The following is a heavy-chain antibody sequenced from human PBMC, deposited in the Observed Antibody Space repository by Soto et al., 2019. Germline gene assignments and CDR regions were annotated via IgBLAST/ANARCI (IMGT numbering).Heavy chain of an antibody. V-gene: IGHV4-4*02. D-gene: IGHD3-22*01. CDR2: IYHSGST. J-gene: IGHJ3*02. CDR3: ARRGYYDTSGSNDAFHI. CDR1: GGSISSTNW. Sequence: SETLSLTCAVSGGSISSTNWWSWVRQPPGRGLEWIREIYHSGSTNFNPSLKSRVTISIDKSKNQFSLNLSSVTAADTAVYYCARRGYYDTSGSNDAFHIWGQGTMVTVSS.